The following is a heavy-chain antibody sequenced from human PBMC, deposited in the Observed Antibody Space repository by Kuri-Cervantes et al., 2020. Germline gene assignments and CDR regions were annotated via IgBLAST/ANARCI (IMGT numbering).Heavy chain of an antibody. CDR3: ARQHGGWASFDY. CDR1: GFTFSSYS. V-gene: IGHV3-21*01. D-gene: IGHD6-19*01. CDR2: ISSSSSYI. J-gene: IGHJ4*02. Sequence: GGSLRLSCAASGFTFSSYSMNWVRQAPGKGLEWVSSISSSSSYIYYADSVKGRFTISRDNAKNSLYLQMNSLRAEDTAVYYCARQHGGWASFDYWGQGTLVTVSS.